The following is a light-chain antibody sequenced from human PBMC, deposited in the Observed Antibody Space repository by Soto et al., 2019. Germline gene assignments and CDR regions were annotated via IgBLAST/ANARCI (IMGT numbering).Light chain of an antibody. V-gene: IGLV2-14*03. CDR2: DVS. Sequence: QSALTQPASVSGSPGQSITISCTGTSSDVGGYNYVSWYQQHPGKAPKLMIYDVSNRPSGVSDRFSGYRSGNTASLAISGLQAEDEAHYFCSSYTGSSTLVIFGGGTKVTVL. J-gene: IGLJ2*01. CDR1: SSDVGGYNY. CDR3: SSYTGSSTLVI.